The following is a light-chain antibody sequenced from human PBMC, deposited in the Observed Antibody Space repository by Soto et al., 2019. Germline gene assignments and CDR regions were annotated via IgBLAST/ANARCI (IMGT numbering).Light chain of an antibody. Sequence: DIQMTQSPSCLSASVGDRVTITCRASQSISSYLNWYQQKRGKAPKLLIYAASSLQSGVPSRFSGSGSGTDFSLTISSLQPEDFATYYCEQSYSTPPLTFGGGTKVEIK. CDR3: EQSYSTPPLT. CDR1: QSISSY. J-gene: IGKJ4*01. V-gene: IGKV1-39*01. CDR2: AAS.